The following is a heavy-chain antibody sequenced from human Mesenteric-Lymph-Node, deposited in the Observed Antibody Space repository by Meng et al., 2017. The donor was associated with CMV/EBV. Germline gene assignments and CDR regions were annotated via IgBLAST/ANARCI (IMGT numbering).Heavy chain of an antibody. Sequence: GESLKISCAASGFTFSSYAMHWVRQAPGKGLEWVAVISYDGSSKYNADSVKGRFTISRDNSKNTLYLQMNSLRAGDTAVYYCARDDNWNYLGYFDYWGQGTLVTVS. CDR3: ARDDNWNYLGYFDY. J-gene: IGHJ4*02. CDR2: ISYDGSSK. D-gene: IGHD1-7*01. CDR1: GFTFSSYA. V-gene: IGHV3-30*04.